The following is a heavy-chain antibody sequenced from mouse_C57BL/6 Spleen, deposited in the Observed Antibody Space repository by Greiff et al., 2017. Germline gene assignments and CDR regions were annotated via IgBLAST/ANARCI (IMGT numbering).Heavy chain of an antibody. CDR3: ARSPAQATGFAY. CDR1: GYTFTSYW. CDR2: IHPGSGST. Sequence: QVQLQQPGAELVKPGASVKMSCKASGYTFTSYWITWVKQRPGQGLEWIGDIHPGSGSTNYNEKFKSKATLTVDTSSSTAYMQLSSLTSEDSAVYYCARSPAQATGFAYWGQGTLVTVSA. J-gene: IGHJ3*01. V-gene: IGHV1-55*01. D-gene: IGHD3-2*02.